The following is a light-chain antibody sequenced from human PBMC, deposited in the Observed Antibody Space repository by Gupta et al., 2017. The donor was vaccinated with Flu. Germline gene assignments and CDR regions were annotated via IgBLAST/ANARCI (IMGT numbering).Light chain of an antibody. V-gene: IGKV3-11*01. CDR1: QSLSSY. CDR3: QQRTDWPPALS. CDR2: DAS. Sequence: EIVVTQSPGTLSLSPGESATLSCRASQSLSSYLAWYQHKPGQPPRLLIYDASYRATGIPASFSGSGSGTDFTLTISSLEPEDFAVYYCQQRTDWPPALSFGGGTKVEIK. J-gene: IGKJ4*01.